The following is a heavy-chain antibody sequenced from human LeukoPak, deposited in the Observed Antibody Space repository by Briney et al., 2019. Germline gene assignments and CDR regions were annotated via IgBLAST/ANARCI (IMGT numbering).Heavy chain of an antibody. D-gene: IGHD5-24*01. CDR3: ARGGRWLQFVGPDY. Sequence: GGSLRLSCAASGFTFSDYYMSWIRQAPGKGLEWVSYISSSSSYTNYADSAKGRFTISRDNAKNSLYLQMNSLRAEDTAVYYCARGGRWLQFVGPDYWGQGTLVTVSS. CDR2: ISSSSSYT. CDR1: GFTFSDYY. V-gene: IGHV3-11*05. J-gene: IGHJ4*02.